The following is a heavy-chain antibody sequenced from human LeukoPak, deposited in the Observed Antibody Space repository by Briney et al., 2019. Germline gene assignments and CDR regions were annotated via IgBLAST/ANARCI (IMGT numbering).Heavy chain of an antibody. Sequence: GASVKVSCKASGYTFTSYDINWVRQATGQGLEWMGWTNPNSGNTGYAQKFQGRVTITRNTSISTAYMELSSLRSEDTAVYYCARDSYYDSNWFDPWGQGTLVTVSS. V-gene: IGHV1-8*03. CDR1: GYTFTSYD. CDR2: TNPNSGNT. CDR3: ARDSYYDSNWFDP. J-gene: IGHJ5*02. D-gene: IGHD3-22*01.